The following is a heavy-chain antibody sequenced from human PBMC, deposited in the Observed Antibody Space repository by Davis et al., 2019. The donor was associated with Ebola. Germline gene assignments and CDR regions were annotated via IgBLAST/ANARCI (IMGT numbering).Heavy chain of an antibody. D-gene: IGHD5-12*01. CDR1: GYAFTASY. Sequence: ASVKVSCKAYGYAFTASYIHWVRQAPGQGLEWMGRINPNSGGTNYAQKFQGRVTMTRDTSISTAYMELSRLRSEDTALYYCTTPGGQDSGYDVFDIWGQGTMVTVSS. J-gene: IGHJ3*02. V-gene: IGHV1-2*06. CDR2: INPNSGGT. CDR3: TTPGGQDSGYDVFDI.